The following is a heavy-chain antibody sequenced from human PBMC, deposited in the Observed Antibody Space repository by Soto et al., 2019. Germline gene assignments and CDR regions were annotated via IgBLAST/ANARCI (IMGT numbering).Heavy chain of an antibody. D-gene: IGHD5-12*01. CDR3: AREGNLGRWLQPLDF. CDR2: IHYNGNT. J-gene: IGHJ4*02. CDR1: GDYISAYS. V-gene: IGHV4-59*01. Sequence: LVLMSLTCTVSGDYISAYSWSWVRQPPGKGLEWIGNIHYNGNTKYNPSLKSRVTMSVDTSKNQFSLKLISVTAADTAKYFCAREGNLGRWLQPLDFWGQGTLVTVSS.